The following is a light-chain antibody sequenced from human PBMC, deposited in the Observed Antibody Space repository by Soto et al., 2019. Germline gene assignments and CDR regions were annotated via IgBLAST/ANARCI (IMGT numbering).Light chain of an antibody. CDR1: QSISSW. J-gene: IGKJ1*01. V-gene: IGKV1-5*01. CDR2: DVS. CDR3: QQCNTFWT. Sequence: MTQSPSTLSASVGDRVTITCRASQSISSWLAWYQQKPGKAPKLLIYDVSSLESGVPSRFSGSGSGTEFTLTISSLQPDDFATYYCQQCNTFWTFGQGTKVEIK.